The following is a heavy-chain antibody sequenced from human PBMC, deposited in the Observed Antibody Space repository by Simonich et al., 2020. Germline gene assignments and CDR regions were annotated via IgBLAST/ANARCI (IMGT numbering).Heavy chain of an antibody. D-gene: IGHD3-10*01. CDR3: ARPVGGSGSYSFDAFDI. Sequence: EVQLVESGGGLVKPGGSLRLSCAGSGFTFSSYSMNWVRQAPGKGLELVSTMSSSSSYIYYADSVKGRFTISRDNAKNSLYLQMNSLRAEDTAVYYCARPVGGSGSYSFDAFDIWGQGTMVTVSS. V-gene: IGHV3-21*01. J-gene: IGHJ3*02. CDR2: MSSSSSYI. CDR1: GFTFSSYS.